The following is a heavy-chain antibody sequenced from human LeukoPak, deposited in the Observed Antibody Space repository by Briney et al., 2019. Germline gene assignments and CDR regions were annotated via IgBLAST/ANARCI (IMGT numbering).Heavy chain of an antibody. Sequence: PSETLSLTCTVSGGSISSSNYYWGWIRQPPGEGLEWIGYIYYSGSTYYNPSLKSRVTMSVDTSKNQFSLKLSSVTAADTAVYYCAIYYSGSYGFDYWGQGTLVTVSS. J-gene: IGHJ4*02. D-gene: IGHD1-26*01. CDR3: AIYYSGSYGFDY. CDR1: GGSISSSNYY. V-gene: IGHV4-39*01. CDR2: IYYSGST.